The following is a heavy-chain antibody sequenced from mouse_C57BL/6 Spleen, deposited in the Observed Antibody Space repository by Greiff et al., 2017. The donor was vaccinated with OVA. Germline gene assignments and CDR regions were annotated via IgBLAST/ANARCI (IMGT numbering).Heavy chain of an antibody. J-gene: IGHJ3*01. CDR1: GYTFTDYE. D-gene: IGHD1-1*01. CDR3: TRDGSSPPY. Sequence: VKLMESGAELVRPGASVTLSCKASGYTFTDYEMHWVKQTPVHGLEWIGAIDPETGGTAYNQKFKGKAILTADKSSSTAYMEIRSLTSEDSAVYYCTRDGSSPPYWGQGTLVTVSA. V-gene: IGHV1-15*01. CDR2: IDPETGGT.